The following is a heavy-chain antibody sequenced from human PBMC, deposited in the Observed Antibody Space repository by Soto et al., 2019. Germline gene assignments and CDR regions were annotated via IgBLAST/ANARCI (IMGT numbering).Heavy chain of an antibody. CDR2: ISWNSGSI. V-gene: IGHV3-9*01. CDR3: AKDIGGLEMEDYFDY. J-gene: IGHJ4*02. D-gene: IGHD1-1*01. Sequence: GGSLRLSCAASGFTFDDYAMHWVRQAPGKGLEWVSGISWNSGSIGYADSVKGRFTISRDNAKNSLYLQMNSLRAEDTALYYCAKDIGGLEMEDYFDYWGQGTLVTVSS. CDR1: GFTFDDYA.